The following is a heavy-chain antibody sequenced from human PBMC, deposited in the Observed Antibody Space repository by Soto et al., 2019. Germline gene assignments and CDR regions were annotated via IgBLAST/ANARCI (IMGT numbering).Heavy chain of an antibody. CDR3: GRGDTRNWCLLLDY. D-gene: IGHD2-8*02. Sequence: ASVKVSCKVSGYTFADYYIHWIQQAPGRGLEWVGLIDPEDGETIYAEKFQGRVSITADTTADTASIELNNLRSEDTAIYYCGRGDTRNWCLLLDYWGQGTLVTVSS. CDR2: IDPEDGET. J-gene: IGHJ4*02. V-gene: IGHV1-69-2*01. CDR1: GYTFADYY.